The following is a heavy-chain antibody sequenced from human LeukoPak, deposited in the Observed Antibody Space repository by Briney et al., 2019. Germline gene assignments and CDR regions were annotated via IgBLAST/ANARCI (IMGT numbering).Heavy chain of an antibody. Sequence: GGSLRLSCAASGFTFSSYWMSWVRQASGKGLEWVANIKQDGSEKYYVDSVKGRFTISRDNAKNSLYLQMNSLRAEDTAVYYCARGNPEYYYDSSGYYYATYNWFDPWGQGTLVTVPS. CDR2: IKQDGSEK. J-gene: IGHJ5*02. CDR1: GFTFSSYW. V-gene: IGHV3-7*01. CDR3: ARGNPEYYYDSSGYYYATYNWFDP. D-gene: IGHD3-22*01.